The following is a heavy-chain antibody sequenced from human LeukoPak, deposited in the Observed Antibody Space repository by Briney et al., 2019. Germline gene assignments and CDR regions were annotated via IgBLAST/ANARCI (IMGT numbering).Heavy chain of an antibody. CDR3: ARDNGYSSSWYEP. V-gene: IGHV3-74*01. CDR1: GFTFSGFW. D-gene: IGHD6-13*01. CDR2: INSDGSST. J-gene: IGHJ5*02. Sequence: GGSLRLSCAASGFTFSGFWMHWVRQAPGKGLVWVSRINSDGSSTSYADSVKGRFTISRDNAKNTLYLQMNSLRAEDTAVYYCARDNGYSSSWYEPWGQGTLVTVSS.